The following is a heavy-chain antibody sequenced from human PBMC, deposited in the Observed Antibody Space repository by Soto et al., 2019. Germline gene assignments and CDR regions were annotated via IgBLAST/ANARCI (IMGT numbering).Heavy chain of an antibody. V-gene: IGHV3-15*01. CDR2: IKSTKDGGAR. Sequence: EVQVVESGGDLVEPGGSLRLSCVTSGFMFSSAWMSWVRQAPGKGLEWVARIKSTKDGGARDYAAPVNGRFSISRDDSKSTVYLQMNSRRVEDTALYYCVEGWNDFWGQGTLVTVSS. J-gene: IGHJ4*02. D-gene: IGHD1-1*01. CDR3: VEGWNDF. CDR1: GFMFSSAW.